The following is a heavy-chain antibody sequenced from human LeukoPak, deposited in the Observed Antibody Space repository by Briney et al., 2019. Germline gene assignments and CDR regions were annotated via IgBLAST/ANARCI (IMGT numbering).Heavy chain of an antibody. V-gene: IGHV4-39*01. CDR2: IYYSGST. D-gene: IGHD5-18*01. CDR3: ATKSEVTAMVWTFDY. CDR1: GGSISSSSYY. J-gene: IGHJ4*02. Sequence: SETLSLTCTVSGGSISSSSYYWGWIRQPPGKGLEWIGSIYYSGSTYYNPSLKSRVTISVDTSKNQFSLKLSSVTAADTAVNYCATKSEVTAMVWTFDYWGQGTLVTVSS.